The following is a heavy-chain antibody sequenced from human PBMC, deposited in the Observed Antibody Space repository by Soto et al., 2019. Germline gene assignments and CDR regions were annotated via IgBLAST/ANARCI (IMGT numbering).Heavy chain of an antibody. CDR1: GFTFSNFA. J-gene: IGHJ1*01. CDR2: ISASGGST. CDR3: EKYEAAGITEYFQH. Sequence: EVQLLESGGGLVQPGGSLRLSCAASGFTFSNFAMSWVRQAPGKGLEWVSAISASGGSTYYADSVKGRFTISRDNSKNTLYLQMNSLRAEDTALYYCEKYEAAGITEYFQHWGQCSLVTVSS. D-gene: IGHD6-25*01. V-gene: IGHV3-23*01.